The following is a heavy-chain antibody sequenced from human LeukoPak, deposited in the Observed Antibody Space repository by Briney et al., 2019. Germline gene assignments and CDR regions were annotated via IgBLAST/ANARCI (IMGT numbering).Heavy chain of an antibody. V-gene: IGHV3-21*03. J-gene: IGHJ5*02. CDR2: ISSSSKNI. CDR1: GFTFSDYD. Sequence: GGSLRLSCEVSGFTFSDYDMNWVRQAPGKGLEWVSFISSSSKNIYYADSVRGRFTISRDNARKSVYLQMNSLRADDTAVYYCASKFLGQGPWGQGTLVIVGS. CDR3: ASKFLGQGP. D-gene: IGHD2/OR15-2a*01.